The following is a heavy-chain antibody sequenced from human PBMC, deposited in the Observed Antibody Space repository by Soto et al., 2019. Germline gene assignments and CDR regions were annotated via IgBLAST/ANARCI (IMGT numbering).Heavy chain of an antibody. Sequence: EVQLVESGGGLVKPGGSLRLSCAASGFTFSSYSMNWVRQAPGKGLAWVSSISRSSSYIYYADSVKGRFTISRDNAKNSLYLQMNSLRAEDTAVYYCARGYHYYDSSGYDKWDAFDIWGQGTMVTGSS. CDR3: ARGYHYYDSSGYDKWDAFDI. D-gene: IGHD3-22*01. CDR2: ISRSSSYI. CDR1: GFTFSSYS. J-gene: IGHJ3*02. V-gene: IGHV3-21*01.